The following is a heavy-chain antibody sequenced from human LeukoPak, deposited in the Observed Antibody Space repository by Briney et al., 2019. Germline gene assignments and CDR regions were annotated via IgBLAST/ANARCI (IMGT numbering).Heavy chain of an antibody. CDR3: ARHTSQVGTTRFDY. V-gene: IGHV4-59*01. CDR1: VGSISSYY. CDR2: IYYSGST. J-gene: IGHJ4*02. D-gene: IGHD1-26*01. Sequence: SETLALTCTVSVGSISSYYWSWIRQPPGKGLEWIGYIYYSGSTNYNPSLKSRVTISVDTSKNQFSLKLSSVTAADTAVYYCARHTSQVGTTRFDYWGQGTLVTVSS.